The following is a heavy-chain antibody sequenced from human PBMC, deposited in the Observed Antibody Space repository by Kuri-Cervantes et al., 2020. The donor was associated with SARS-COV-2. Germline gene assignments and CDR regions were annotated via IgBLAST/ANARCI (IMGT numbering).Heavy chain of an antibody. CDR2: INHSGST. CDR1: GYSISSGYY. J-gene: IGHJ5*02. V-gene: IGHV4-34*01. D-gene: IGHD6-13*01. Sequence: SETLSLTCAVSGYSISSGYYWSWIRQPPGKGLEWVGEINHSGSTNYNPSLKSRVTISVDTSKNQFSLKLSSVTAADTAVYYCARGREAAAAYWFDPWGQGTLVTVSS. CDR3: ARGREAAAAYWFDP.